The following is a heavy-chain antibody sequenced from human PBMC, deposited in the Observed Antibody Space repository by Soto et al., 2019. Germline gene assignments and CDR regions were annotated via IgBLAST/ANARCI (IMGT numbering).Heavy chain of an antibody. J-gene: IGHJ3*02. CDR2: INPKSGGT. CDR1: RYTFTDYF. D-gene: IGHD3-10*01. CDR3: ARRVWMGSRGPGDFDI. Sequence: ASVKVSCKASRYTFTDYFVHWVRQAPGQGLEWMGWINPKSGGTNYAQKFQDWVTMTRDTSLSTAYMELNRLTSDDTAVYYCARRVWMGSRGPGDFDIWGQGTMVTVSS. V-gene: IGHV1-2*04.